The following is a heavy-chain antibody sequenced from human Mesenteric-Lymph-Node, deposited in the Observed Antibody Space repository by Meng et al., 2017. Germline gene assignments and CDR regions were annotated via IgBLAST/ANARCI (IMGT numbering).Heavy chain of an antibody. D-gene: IGHD6-6*01. CDR1: GFTVNNRW. J-gene: IGHJ4*02. CDR2: IHSDGGT. CDR3: ARGRVTYSSSSSLAV. V-gene: IGHV3-53*05. Sequence: GESLKISCAASGFTVNNRWMTWARQAPGKGLEWVSVIHSDGGTYYADSVKGRFTISRDNSKNTLFLQMNSLRPEDTAIYYCARGRVTYSSSSSLAVWGQGTPVTVSS.